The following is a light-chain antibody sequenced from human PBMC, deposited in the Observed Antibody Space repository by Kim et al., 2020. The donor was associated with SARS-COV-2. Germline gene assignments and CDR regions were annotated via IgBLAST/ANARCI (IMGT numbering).Light chain of an antibody. CDR1: SLRSYY. V-gene: IGLV3-19*01. CDR2: GKN. CDR3: NSRDSSATGV. Sequence: VALGQPVRITCQGDSLRSYYASWYQQKPGQAPVLVIYGKNNRPSGIPDRFSGSSSGNTASLTITGAQAEDEADYHCNSRDSSATGVFGGGTQPTVL. J-gene: IGLJ2*01.